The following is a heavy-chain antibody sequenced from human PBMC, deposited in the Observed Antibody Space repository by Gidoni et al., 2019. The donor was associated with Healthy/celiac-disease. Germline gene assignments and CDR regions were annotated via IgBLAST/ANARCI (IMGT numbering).Heavy chain of an antibody. D-gene: IGHD2-15*01. Sequence: EVQLVESGGVVVQPGGSLRLSCAASGCTLADYTMHWVRQAPGKGLEWVSLISWDGGSTYYADSVKGRFTISRDNSKNSLYLQMNSLRTEDTALYYCAKDGYCSGGSCYGYFDYWGQGTLVTVSS. V-gene: IGHV3-43*01. CDR3: AKDGYCSGGSCYGYFDY. CDR1: GCTLADYT. CDR2: ISWDGGST. J-gene: IGHJ4*02.